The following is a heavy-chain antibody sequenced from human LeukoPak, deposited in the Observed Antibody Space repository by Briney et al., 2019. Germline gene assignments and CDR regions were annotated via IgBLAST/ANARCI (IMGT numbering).Heavy chain of an antibody. Sequence: SETLSLTCTVSGGSISSSSYYRGWIRQPPGKGLEWIVSIYYSGSTYYNPSLKSRVTISVDTSKNQFSLKLSSVTAADTAVYYCARANFWSGYYDYWGQGTLVTVSS. CDR3: ARANFWSGYYDY. J-gene: IGHJ4*02. CDR1: GGSISSSSYY. CDR2: IYYSGST. V-gene: IGHV4-39*01. D-gene: IGHD3-3*01.